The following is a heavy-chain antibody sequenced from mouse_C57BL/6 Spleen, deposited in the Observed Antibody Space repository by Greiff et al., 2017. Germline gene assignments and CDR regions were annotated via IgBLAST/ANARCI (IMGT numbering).Heavy chain of an antibody. CDR1: GYAFSSSW. Sequence: QVQLQQSGPELVKPGASVKISCKASGYAFSSSWMNWVKQRPGKGLEWIGRIYPGDGDTNYNGKFKGKATLTADKSSSTAYMQLSSLTSEDSAVYFCARYDGYYVDFDYWSQGTTLTVSS. J-gene: IGHJ2*01. D-gene: IGHD2-3*01. V-gene: IGHV1-82*01. CDR2: IYPGDGDT. CDR3: ARYDGYYVDFDY.